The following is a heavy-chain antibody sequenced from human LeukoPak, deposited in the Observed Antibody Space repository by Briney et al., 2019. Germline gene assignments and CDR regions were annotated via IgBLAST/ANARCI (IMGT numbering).Heavy chain of an antibody. J-gene: IGHJ4*02. CDR1: GGSISSYY. V-gene: IGHV4-59*01. D-gene: IGHD3-22*01. CDR3: ARAPWYDSSPDY. Sequence: PSETLSLTCTVSGGSISSYYWSWIRQPPGKGLEWIGYIYYSGSTNYNPSLKSRVTISVDTSKNQFSLKLSSVTAADTAVYYCARAPWYDSSPDYWGQGTLVIVSS. CDR2: IYYSGST.